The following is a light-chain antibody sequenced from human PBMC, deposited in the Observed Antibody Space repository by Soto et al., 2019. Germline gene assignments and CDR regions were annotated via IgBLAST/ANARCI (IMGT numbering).Light chain of an antibody. CDR1: QSVSSN. V-gene: IGKV3-15*01. J-gene: IGKJ1*01. Sequence: EIVMTQSPATLSVSPGERATLSCRASQSVSSNLAWYQQKPCQAPRLLIYGASTRATGIPARFSGSGSGTEFTLTISSLQSEDFAVYYCQHYNNWPFPSWTFGQGTKVEIK. CDR2: GAS. CDR3: QHYNNWPFPSWT.